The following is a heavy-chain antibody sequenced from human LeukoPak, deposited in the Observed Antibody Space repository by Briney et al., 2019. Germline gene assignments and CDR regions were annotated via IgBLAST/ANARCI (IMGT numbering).Heavy chain of an antibody. Sequence: GGSLRLSCAASGFTFSSYAMSWVRQAPGKGLEWVAVISYDGSNKYYADSVKGRFTISRDNSKNTLYLQMNSLRAEDTAVYYCAKDWGHTVTTVYFDYWGQGTLVTVSS. D-gene: IGHD4-17*01. CDR1: GFTFSSYA. CDR2: ISYDGSNK. J-gene: IGHJ4*02. V-gene: IGHV3-30*18. CDR3: AKDWGHTVTTVYFDY.